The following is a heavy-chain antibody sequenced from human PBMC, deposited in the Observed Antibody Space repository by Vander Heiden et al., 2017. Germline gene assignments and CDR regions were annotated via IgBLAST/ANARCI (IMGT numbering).Heavy chain of an antibody. V-gene: IGHV3-30-3*01. D-gene: IGHD6-19*01. CDR2: IAKDGAVI. CDR1: GFLLSSYV. Sequence: QVQLVESGGGVVQPGRSLRLSCAASGFLLSSYVMPGVRQSPGKGLEWVSVIAKDGAVIFYADSVKGRFTISRDNSGNTLYLQMNSLRAEDTALYYCAREAYSSGRAGSFDYWGQGTLVTVSS. CDR3: AREAYSSGRAGSFDY. J-gene: IGHJ4*02.